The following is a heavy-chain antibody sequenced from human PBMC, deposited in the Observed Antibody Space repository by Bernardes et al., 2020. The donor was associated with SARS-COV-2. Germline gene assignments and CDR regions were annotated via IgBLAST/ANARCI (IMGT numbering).Heavy chain of an antibody. CDR2: IRSKPTGYAT. J-gene: IGHJ4*02. CDR3: TGDYLY. D-gene: IGHD4-17*01. V-gene: IGHV3-73*01. CDR1: GFNFTGSA. Sequence: GGSLRLSCAASGFNFTGSAIQWVRQPSGKGLAWIGRIRSKPTGYATTYAASLKGRFVISRDDSRNTAYLQIHSLKIEDTAVYYCTGDYLYWDQGTLVSVSS.